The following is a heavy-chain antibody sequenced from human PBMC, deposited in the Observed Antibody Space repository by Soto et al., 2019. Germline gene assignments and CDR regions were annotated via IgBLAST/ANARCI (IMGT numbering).Heavy chain of an antibody. Sequence: GPSVNVSCTASGGPLSSYAISCLRQAPGQVLQWVGCIIPHFXPANYAQKSQGRVTITADESTSTAYMELTSLRSEHTAVYYWARPRVAGTDWFDPWRQGTLVTVSS. V-gene: IGHV1-69*13. CDR3: ARPRVAGTDWFDP. D-gene: IGHD6-19*01. J-gene: IGHJ5*02. CDR1: GGPLSSYA. CDR2: IIPHFXPA.